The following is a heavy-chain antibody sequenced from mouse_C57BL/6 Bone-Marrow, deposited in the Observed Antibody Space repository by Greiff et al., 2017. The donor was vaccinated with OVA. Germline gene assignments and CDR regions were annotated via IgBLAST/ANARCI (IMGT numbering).Heavy chain of an antibody. CDR2: IYPRSGNT. D-gene: IGHD3-2*02. Sequence: VQLQQSGAELARPGASVKLSCKASGYTFTSYGISWVKQRPGQGLEWIGEIYPRSGNTYYNEKFKGKATLTADKSSSTAYMELRSLTSEDSAVYFCARPQHRPFCDYWGQGTTLTVSS. V-gene: IGHV1-81*01. CDR3: ARPQHRPFCDY. CDR1: GYTFTSYG. J-gene: IGHJ2*01.